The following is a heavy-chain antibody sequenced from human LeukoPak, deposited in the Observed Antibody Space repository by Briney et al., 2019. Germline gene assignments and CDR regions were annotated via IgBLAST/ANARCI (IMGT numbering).Heavy chain of an antibody. CDR3: AKASSTYYYDSSGLIDY. CDR2: ISGSGGST. CDR1: GSTFSSYG. J-gene: IGHJ4*02. V-gene: IGHV3-23*01. D-gene: IGHD3-22*01. Sequence: GGSLRLSCAASGSTFSSYGMSWVRQAPGKGLEWVSAISGSGGSTYYADSVKGRFTISRDNSKNTLYLQMNSLRAEDTAVYYCAKASSTYYYDSSGLIDYWGQGTLVTVSS.